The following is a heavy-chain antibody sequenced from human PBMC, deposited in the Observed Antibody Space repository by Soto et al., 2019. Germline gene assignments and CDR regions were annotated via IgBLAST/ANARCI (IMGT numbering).Heavy chain of an antibody. J-gene: IGHJ6*02. CDR3: ASPGRVGYCSSTSCPRHGMDV. CDR1: GFTFSSYA. V-gene: IGHV3-30-3*01. Sequence: GGSLRLSCAASGFTFSSYAMHWVRQAPGKGLEWVAVISYDGSNKYYADSVKGRFTISRDNSKNTLYLQMNSLRAEDTAVYYCASPGRVGYCSSTSCPRHGMDVWGQGTTVTVSS. D-gene: IGHD2-2*01. CDR2: ISYDGSNK.